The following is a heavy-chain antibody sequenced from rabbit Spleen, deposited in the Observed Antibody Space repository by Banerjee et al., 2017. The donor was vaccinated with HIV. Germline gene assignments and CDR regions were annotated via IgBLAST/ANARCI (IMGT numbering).Heavy chain of an antibody. D-gene: IGHD6-1*01. CDR3: ARDMDSGGGVYGHGIGL. J-gene: IGHJ4*01. Sequence: QEQLVESGGGLVQPEGSLTLTCTASGFSFSSNDYMCWVRQAPGKGLEWISCIAGSSSGFTYSATWAKGRFTCSKTSSTTVTLQMTSLTVADTATYFCARDMDSGGGVYGHGIGLWGPGTLVTVS. CDR1: GFSFSSNDY. CDR2: IAGSSSGFT. V-gene: IGHV1S45*01.